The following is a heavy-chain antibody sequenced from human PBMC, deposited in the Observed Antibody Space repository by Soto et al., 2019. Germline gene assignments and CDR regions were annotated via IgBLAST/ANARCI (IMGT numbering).Heavy chain of an antibody. CDR2: INHSGST. J-gene: IGHJ4*02. CDR1: GGSFSGYY. Sequence: SETLSLTCAVYGGSFSGYYWSWIRQPPGKGLEWIGEINHSGSTNYNPSLKSRVTISVDTSKNQFSLKLSSVTAADTAVYYCAIGRYGSTWYYCFDFWGQGTLVTVSS. D-gene: IGHD6-13*01. CDR3: AIGRYGSTWYYCFDF. V-gene: IGHV4-34*01.